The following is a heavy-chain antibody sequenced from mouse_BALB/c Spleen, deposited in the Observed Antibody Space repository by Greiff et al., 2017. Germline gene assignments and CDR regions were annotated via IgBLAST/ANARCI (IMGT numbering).Heavy chain of an antibody. D-gene: IGHD3-2*02. CDR1: GYSITSDYA. J-gene: IGHJ3*01. Sequence: VQGVESGPGLVKPSQSLSLTCTVTGYSITSDYAWNWIRQFPGNKLEWMGYISYSGSTSYNPSLKSRISITRDTSKNQFFLQLNSVTTEDTATYYCAREATGAYWGQGTLVTVSA. CDR2: ISYSGST. CDR3: AREATGAY. V-gene: IGHV3-2*02.